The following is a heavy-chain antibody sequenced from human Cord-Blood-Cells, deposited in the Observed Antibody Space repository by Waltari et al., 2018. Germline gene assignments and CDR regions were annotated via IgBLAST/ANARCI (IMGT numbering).Heavy chain of an antibody. D-gene: IGHD6-6*01. J-gene: IGHJ4*02. CDR2: IIPIFGTA. CDR3: ARGAGKYSSSYCYFDY. V-gene: IGHV1-69*01. Sequence: QVQLVQSGAEVKKPGSSVKVYCKASGGTFRSYAISWVRQAPGQGLEWMGGIIPIFGTANYAQKFQGRVTITADESTSTAYMELSSLRSEDTAVYYCARGAGKYSSSYCYFDYWGQGTLVTVSS. CDR1: GGTFRSYA.